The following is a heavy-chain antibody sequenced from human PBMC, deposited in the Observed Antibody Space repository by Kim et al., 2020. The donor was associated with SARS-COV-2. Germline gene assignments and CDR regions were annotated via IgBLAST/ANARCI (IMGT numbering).Heavy chain of an antibody. CDR3: AKDRTYCGGDCYLVPYDGFDI. CDR1: GYPFTSYA. D-gene: IGHD2-21*02. J-gene: IGHJ3*02. V-gene: IGHV1-3*01. CDR2: INAGNGNR. Sequence: ASVKVSCKASGYPFTSYAMHWVRQAPGQRLEWMGWINAGNGNRKYSQNFQGRVTITRDTSATTAYMELRSLRSEDTAVYYCAKDRTYCGGDCYLVPYDGFDIGGQGTMVTVSS.